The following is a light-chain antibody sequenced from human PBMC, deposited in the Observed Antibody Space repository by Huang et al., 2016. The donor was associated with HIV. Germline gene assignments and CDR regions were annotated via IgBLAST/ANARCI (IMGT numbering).Light chain of an antibody. CDR2: GAS. Sequence: IVMTQSPATLSVSPWERATLSCRASQNIGNNLTWYQHKPGQATRLLIYGASTRATGIPPRFSGSGSGTEFTLTISGLESEDFAVYSCQQFNNWPPRFTFGPGTTVDVK. J-gene: IGKJ3*01. CDR1: QNIGNN. CDR3: QQFNNWPPRFT. V-gene: IGKV3-15*01.